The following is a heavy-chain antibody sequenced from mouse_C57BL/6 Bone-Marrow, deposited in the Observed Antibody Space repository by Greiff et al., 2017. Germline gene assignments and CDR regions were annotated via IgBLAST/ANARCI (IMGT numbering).Heavy chain of an antibody. CDR2: IDPSDSET. Sequence: QVQLQQPGAELVRPGSSVKLSCKASGYTFTSYWMHWVKQRPIQGLEWIGNIDPSDSETHYNQKFKDKATLTVDKSSSTAYMQLSSLTSEDSAVYYCASSAYSSNFVSWFAYWGQGTLVTVSA. D-gene: IGHD2-5*01. CDR1: GYTFTSYW. V-gene: IGHV1-52*01. CDR3: ASSAYSSNFVSWFAY. J-gene: IGHJ3*01.